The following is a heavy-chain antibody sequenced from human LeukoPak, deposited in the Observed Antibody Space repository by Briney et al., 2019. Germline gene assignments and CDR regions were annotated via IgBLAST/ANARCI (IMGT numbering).Heavy chain of an antibody. Sequence: SETLSLTCTDSGGSINNFYWIWIRQPSDKGLEWVGYIYYSGITNYNPSLKSRVTISVDTPKNQFSLKLSSVTAADTAVYYCARRTGIAVAGPDATFDYWGQGTLVTVSP. CDR2: IYYSGIT. D-gene: IGHD6-19*01. V-gene: IGHV4-59*08. CDR1: GGSINNFY. J-gene: IGHJ4*02. CDR3: ARRTGIAVAGPDATFDY.